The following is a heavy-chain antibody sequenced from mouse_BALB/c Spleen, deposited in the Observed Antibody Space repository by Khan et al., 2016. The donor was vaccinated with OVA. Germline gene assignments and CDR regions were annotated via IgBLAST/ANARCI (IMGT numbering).Heavy chain of an antibody. D-gene: IGHD1-1*01. CDR3: ARIYGGDFDY. CDR1: GHSITSDYA. Sequence: EGGPGLVKPSQSLSLTCTVTGHSITSDYAWNWIRQFPGNKLEWMGYISYSGNTKYNPSLKSRISITRDTSKNQFFLQLNSVTTEDTATYYCARIYGGDFDYWGQGTTLTVSS. J-gene: IGHJ2*01. V-gene: IGHV3-2*02. CDR2: ISYSGNT.